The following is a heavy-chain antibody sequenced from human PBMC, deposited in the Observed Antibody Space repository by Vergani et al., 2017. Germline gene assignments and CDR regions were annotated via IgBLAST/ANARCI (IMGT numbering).Heavy chain of an antibody. CDR1: GGSISSGGYY. CDR3: ASGRRSGSYYGLDY. CDR2: IYTSGST. Sequence: QVQLQESGPGLVKPSQTLSLTCTVSGGSISSGGYYWSWIRQPAGKGLEWIGRIYTSGSTNYNPSLKSRVTISVDTSKNQFSLKLSSVTAADTAVYYCASGRRSGSYYGLDYWGQGTLVTVSS. V-gene: IGHV4-61*02. J-gene: IGHJ4*02. D-gene: IGHD1-26*01.